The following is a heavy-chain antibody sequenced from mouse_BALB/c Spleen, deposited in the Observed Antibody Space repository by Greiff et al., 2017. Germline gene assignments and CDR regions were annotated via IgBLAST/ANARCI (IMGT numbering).Heavy chain of an antibody. V-gene: IGHV5-17*02. J-gene: IGHJ2*01. Sequence: EVQGVESGGGLVQPGGSRKLSCAASGFTFSSFGMHWVRQAPEKGLEWVAYISSGSSTIYYADTVKGRFTISRDNPKNTLFLQMTSLRSEDTAMYYCARSYYDYGFDYWGQGTTLTVSS. CDR1: GFTFSSFG. CDR3: ARSYYDYGFDY. CDR2: ISSGSSTI. D-gene: IGHD2-4*01.